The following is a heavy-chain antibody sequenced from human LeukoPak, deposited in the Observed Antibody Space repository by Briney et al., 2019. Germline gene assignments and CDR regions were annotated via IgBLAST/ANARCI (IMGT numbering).Heavy chain of an antibody. Sequence: SVKVSCKASGGTFSSYAISWVRQAPGQGLEWMGRIIPILGIANYAQKFQGRVTITADKSTSTAYMELSSLRSEDTAVYYCARDGRYYDSSGYYWFDPWGQGTLVTVSS. V-gene: IGHV1-69*04. CDR2: IIPILGIA. CDR3: ARDGRYYDSSGYYWFDP. CDR1: GGTFSSYA. J-gene: IGHJ5*02. D-gene: IGHD3-22*01.